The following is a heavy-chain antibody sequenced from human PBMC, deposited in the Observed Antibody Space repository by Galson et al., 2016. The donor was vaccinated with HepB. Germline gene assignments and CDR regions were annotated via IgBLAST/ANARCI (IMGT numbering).Heavy chain of an antibody. V-gene: IGHV3-23*01. CDR3: ARARFRDWYFDL. CDR2: ISGSGTST. CDR1: GFTFSSYA. J-gene: IGHJ2*01. Sequence: SLRLSCAASGFTFSSYAMSWVRQAPGKGLKWVSAISGSGTSTYYADSVKGRFTISRDKSRNTLYLQMNSLRGDDTAVYYCARARFRDWYFDLWGRGTLVTVSS.